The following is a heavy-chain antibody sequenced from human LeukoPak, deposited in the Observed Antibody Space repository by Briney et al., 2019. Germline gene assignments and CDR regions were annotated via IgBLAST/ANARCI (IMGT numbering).Heavy chain of an antibody. J-gene: IGHJ5*02. V-gene: IGHV4-39*01. CDR3: ARYSTSSGWLDP. D-gene: IGHD6-6*01. CDR2: IHYGGTS. Sequence: PSETLSLTCTVSGGSISSSYIHWGWIRQPPGKGLEWIGNIHYGGTSYYNPSLKSRLTISVDTSKNQFSLRLSSVTATDTAVYYCARYSTSSGWLDPWGQGTQVTVSS. CDR1: GGSISSSYIH.